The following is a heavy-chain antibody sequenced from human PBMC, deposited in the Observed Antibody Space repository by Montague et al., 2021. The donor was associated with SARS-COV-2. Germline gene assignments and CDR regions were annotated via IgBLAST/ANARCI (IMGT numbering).Heavy chain of an antibody. Sequence: SETRSLTCTVSGGPISSPAYYWGWIRQSPGTVSVGIGIISYAGRTYYNPSLRSRVSFSMDTSKNHFSLSLNSVTAADTAVYFCARQLPSYCSTNKCYPYYFDVWGQGALVTVSS. J-gene: IGHJ4*02. D-gene: IGHD2-2*01. CDR3: ARQLPSYCSTNKCYPYYFDV. CDR2: ISYAGRT. CDR1: GGPISSPAYY. V-gene: IGHV4-39*01.